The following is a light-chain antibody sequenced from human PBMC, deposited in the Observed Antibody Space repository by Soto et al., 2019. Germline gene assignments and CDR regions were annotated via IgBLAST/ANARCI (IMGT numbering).Light chain of an antibody. CDR2: EGT. J-gene: IGLJ1*01. V-gene: IGLV2-23*01. Sequence: QSVLTQSASVSGSPGQSITISCTGTSSDVGNYNLVSWYQQHPGKAPKLMIYEGTKRPSGVSTRFSGSKSGNTASLTISGLQAEDEADYYCCSYAGSDTYVFGTGTKLTVL. CDR1: SSDVGNYNL. CDR3: CSYAGSDTYV.